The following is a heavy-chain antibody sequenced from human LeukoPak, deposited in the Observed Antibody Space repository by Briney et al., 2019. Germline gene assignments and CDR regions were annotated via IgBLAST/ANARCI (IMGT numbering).Heavy chain of an antibody. CDR1: GGSFSGYS. CDR2: IYHSGST. V-gene: IGHV4-30-2*01. J-gene: IGHJ6*02. CDR3: ARGPVRGVISGMDV. D-gene: IGHD3-10*01. Sequence: KPSETLSLTCAVYGGSFSGYSWSWIRQPPGKGLEWIGYIYHSGSTYYNPSLKSRVTISVDRSKNQFSLKLSSVTAADTAVYYCARGPVRGVISGMDVWGQGTTVTVSS.